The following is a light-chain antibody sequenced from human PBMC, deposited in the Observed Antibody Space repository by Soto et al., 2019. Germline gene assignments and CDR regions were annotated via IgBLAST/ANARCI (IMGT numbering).Light chain of an antibody. CDR1: QSVRSN. CDR3: QQRDNWPWT. V-gene: IGKV3-11*01. CDR2: DAS. Sequence: ETVLTQSPATLSLSPGERATLSCRASQSVRSNLAWYQHKPGQAPRLLIYDASNRATGIPGRFSGSGSETDFTLTISNLEPEDFAVYYCQQRDNWPWTFGQGAKVEIK. J-gene: IGKJ1*01.